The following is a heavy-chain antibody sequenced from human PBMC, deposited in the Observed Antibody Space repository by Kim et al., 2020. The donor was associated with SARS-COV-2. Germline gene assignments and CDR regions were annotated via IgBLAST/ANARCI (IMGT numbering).Heavy chain of an antibody. CDR3: ARDLMELLRAYYYYGMDV. Sequence: KDRYTISRDNAKNALYLQINSLRAEDTAVYYCARDLMELLRAYYYYGMDVWGQGTTVTVSS. V-gene: IGHV3-21*06. D-gene: IGHD3-3*01. J-gene: IGHJ6*02.